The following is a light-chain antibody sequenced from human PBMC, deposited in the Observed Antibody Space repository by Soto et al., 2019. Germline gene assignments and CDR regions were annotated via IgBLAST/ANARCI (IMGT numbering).Light chain of an antibody. CDR2: DSS. CDR1: QSVDSY. J-gene: IGKJ4*01. CDR3: QQRSNGLT. Sequence: EIVLTQSPATLSLSPGERATLSCRASQSVDSYLAWYQQKPGQAPRLLIFDSSNRPTGIPARFSGSGSGTDFTLTSSSLEPEDFEVYYCQQRSNGLTFGGGTKVEMK. V-gene: IGKV3-11*01.